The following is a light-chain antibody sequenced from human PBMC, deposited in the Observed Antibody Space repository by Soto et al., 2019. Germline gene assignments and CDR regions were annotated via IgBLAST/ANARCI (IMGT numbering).Light chain of an antibody. CDR1: QSVSSSY. Sequence: EIVLTQSPGTLSLSPGERATLSCRASQSVSSSYLAWYQQKPGQAPRLLIYGASGRATGIPDRFSGSGSGTAFTLTISRLEPEDFAVYYCQQYGSSPRVYTFGQGTKLEIK. V-gene: IGKV3-20*01. J-gene: IGKJ2*01. CDR2: GAS. CDR3: QQYGSSPRVYT.